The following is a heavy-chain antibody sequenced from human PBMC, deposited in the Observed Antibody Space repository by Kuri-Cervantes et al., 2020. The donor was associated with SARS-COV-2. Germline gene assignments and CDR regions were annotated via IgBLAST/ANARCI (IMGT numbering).Heavy chain of an antibody. Sequence: SETLSLTCTVSGGSTSSYYWSWIRQPPGKGLEWIGYIYYSGSTNYNPSLKSRVTISVDTSKNQFSLKLSSVTAADTAVYYCARERVAAAGRQYYYYGMDVWGQGTTVTVSS. CDR3: ARERVAAAGRQYYYYGMDV. J-gene: IGHJ6*02. CDR2: IYYSGST. CDR1: GGSTSSYY. D-gene: IGHD6-13*01. V-gene: IGHV4-59*01.